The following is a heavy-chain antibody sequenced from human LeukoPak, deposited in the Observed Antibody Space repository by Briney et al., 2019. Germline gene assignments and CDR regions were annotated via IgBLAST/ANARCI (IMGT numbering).Heavy chain of an antibody. Sequence: GGSLRLSCAASGFTFSSYEMNWVRQAPGKGLEWVSYISSSGSTIYYADSVKGRFTISRDNAKNSLYLQMNSLRAEDTAVYYCARDGVVATAIPFDYWGQGTLVTVSS. J-gene: IGHJ4*01. D-gene: IGHD2-21*02. V-gene: IGHV3-48*03. CDR1: GFTFSSYE. CDR2: ISSSGSTI. CDR3: ARDGVVATAIPFDY.